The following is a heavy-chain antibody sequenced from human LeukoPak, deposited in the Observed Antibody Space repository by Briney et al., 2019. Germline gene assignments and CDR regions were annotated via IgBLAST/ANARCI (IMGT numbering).Heavy chain of an antibody. J-gene: IGHJ4*02. CDR3: ARLHPYYYGSGSLDY. D-gene: IGHD3-10*01. CDR1: GGSISGYY. Sequence: PSETLSLTCTVSGGSISGYYWSWIRQPPGKGLEWIGYIYYSGSTNYNPSLKSRVTISVDTSKNQFSLKLSSVTAADTAVYYCARLHPYYYGSGSLDYWGQGTLVTVSS. V-gene: IGHV4-59*01. CDR2: IYYSGST.